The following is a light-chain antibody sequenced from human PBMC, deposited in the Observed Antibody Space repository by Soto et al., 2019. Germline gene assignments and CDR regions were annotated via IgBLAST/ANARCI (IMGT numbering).Light chain of an antibody. CDR1: QVVFYNSKNY. CDR2: EVS. Sequence: DIVMTQSPDSLAVSLGERATINCKSSQVVFYNSKNYLGWYLQKPGQPPQLLIYEVSNRFSGVPDRFSGSGSGTDFTLKISRVEAEDVGVYYCMQSIQLPTFGQGTRLEIK. V-gene: IGKV2D-29*01. CDR3: MQSIQLPT. J-gene: IGKJ5*01.